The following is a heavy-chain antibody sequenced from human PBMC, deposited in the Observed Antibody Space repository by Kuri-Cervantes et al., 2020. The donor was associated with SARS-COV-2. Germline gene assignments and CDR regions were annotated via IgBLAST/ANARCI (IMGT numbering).Heavy chain of an antibody. CDR3: VRDGGYSYGYQDY. CDR1: GFTFSGHW. D-gene: IGHD5-18*01. J-gene: IGHJ4*02. Sequence: GESLKISCAASGFTFSGHWIHWVRQAPGKGLVWVSRINPDGSYTNNADSVKGRFTLSRDNAKNMLFLQMNSLRAEDTAVYYCVRDGGYSYGYQDYWGQGTLVTVSS. V-gene: IGHV3-74*01. CDR2: INPDGSYT.